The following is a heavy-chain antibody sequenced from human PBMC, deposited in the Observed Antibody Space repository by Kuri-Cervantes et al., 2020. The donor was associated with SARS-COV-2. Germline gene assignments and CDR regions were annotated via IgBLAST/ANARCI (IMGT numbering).Heavy chain of an antibody. CDR2: INPNSGGT. Sequence: ASVKVSCKASGYTFTGYYMHWVRQAPGQGLEWMGWINPNSGGTNYAQKFQGRVTMTRDTSISTAYMELSRLRSEDTAVYYCARDQDFWSGINDAFDIWGQGTMVTVSS. J-gene: IGHJ3*02. CDR3: ARDQDFWSGINDAFDI. D-gene: IGHD3-3*01. CDR1: GYTFTGYY. V-gene: IGHV1-2*02.